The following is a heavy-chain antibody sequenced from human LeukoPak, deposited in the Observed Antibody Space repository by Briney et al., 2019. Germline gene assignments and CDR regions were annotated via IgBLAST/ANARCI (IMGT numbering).Heavy chain of an antibody. CDR1: GYTFTDYY. J-gene: IGHJ4*02. CDR2: VDPEDGET. CDR3: ATDDYSGLLDY. V-gene: IGHV1-69-2*01. D-gene: IGHD4-11*01. Sequence: GASVNVSCKVSGYTFTDYYMHWVQQAPGKGLEWMGLVDPEDGETIYAEKFQGRVTITADTSTDTAYMELSSLRSEDTAVYYCATDDYSGLLDYWGQGTLVTVSS.